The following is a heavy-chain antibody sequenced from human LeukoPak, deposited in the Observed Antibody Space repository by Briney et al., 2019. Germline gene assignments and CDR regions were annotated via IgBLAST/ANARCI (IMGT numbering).Heavy chain of an antibody. D-gene: IGHD3-3*01. J-gene: IGHJ4*02. V-gene: IGHV4-59*01. Sequence: SETLSLICTVSGGSISSYYWSWIRQPPGKGLEWIGYIYYSGSTNYNPSLKSRVTISVDTSKNQFSLKLSSVTAADTAVYYCARGNYDFWSGYYTGMGNYYFDYWGQGTLVTVSS. CDR3: ARGNYDFWSGYYTGMGNYYFDY. CDR1: GGSISSYY. CDR2: IYYSGST.